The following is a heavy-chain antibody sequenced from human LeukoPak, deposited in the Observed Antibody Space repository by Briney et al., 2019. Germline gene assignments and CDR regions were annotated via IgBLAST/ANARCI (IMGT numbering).Heavy chain of an antibody. V-gene: IGHV1-69*04. CDR2: IIPILGIA. CDR3: ARDWGPLLFDY. Sequence: ASVKVSCKASGGTFSSYAISWVRQAPGQGPEWMGRIIPILGIANYAQKFQGRVTITADKSTSTAYMELSSLRSEDTAVYYCARDWGPLLFDYWGQGTLVTVSS. CDR1: GGTFSSYA. J-gene: IGHJ4*02. D-gene: IGHD3-16*01.